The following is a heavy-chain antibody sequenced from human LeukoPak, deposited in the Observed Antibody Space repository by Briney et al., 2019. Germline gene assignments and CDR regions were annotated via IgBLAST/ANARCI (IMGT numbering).Heavy chain of an antibody. V-gene: IGHV1-18*01. CDR3: ARSDAGIFDY. J-gene: IGHJ4*02. Sequence: ASVKVSCKASGGTFSSYAISWVRQAPGQGLEWMGWIDTHNGNTNYAQRLQGRVSMTTDSSTTTAYMELRSLTPDDTAVFYCARSDAGIFDYWGQGTLVTVSS. D-gene: IGHD1-26*01. CDR1: GGTFSSYA. CDR2: IDTHNGNT.